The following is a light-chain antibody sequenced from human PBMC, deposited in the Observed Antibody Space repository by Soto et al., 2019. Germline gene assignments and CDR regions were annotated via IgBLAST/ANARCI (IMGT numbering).Light chain of an antibody. J-gene: IGKJ4*01. CDR3: QKYNSAPLT. V-gene: IGKV1-5*03. Sequence: DIQMTQSPSTLSASVGDRVTITCRASQSVSRSLAWYQQKPGKAPNVLISRASDLESGVPSRFSGSGSGTEFTLTISNLQPEDVAAYYCQKYNSAPLTFGGGTKVDIK. CDR1: QSVSRS. CDR2: RAS.